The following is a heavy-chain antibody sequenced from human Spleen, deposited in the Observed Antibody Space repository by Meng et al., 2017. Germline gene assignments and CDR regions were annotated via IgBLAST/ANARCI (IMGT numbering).Heavy chain of an antibody. CDR2: VYYSGIT. Sequence: HVLRVAQLQLSPPGPRSLSWAESGASISSGRYYWSWIRQPPGKGLEWIGSVYYSGITYYNPSLESRVTISVDTSKNQFSLKLSSVTAADTAVYYCARDLWELRYKAPFDPWGQGILVTVSS. D-gene: IGHD3-16*01. J-gene: IGHJ5*02. V-gene: IGHV4-39*07. CDR3: ARDLWELRYKAPFDP. CDR1: GASISSGRYY.